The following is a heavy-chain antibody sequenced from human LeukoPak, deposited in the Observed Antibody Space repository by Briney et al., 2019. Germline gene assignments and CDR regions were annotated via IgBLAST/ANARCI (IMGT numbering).Heavy chain of an antibody. CDR2: TYYRSKWYY. Sequence: SQTLSLTCAISGDSISSNNGAWNWIWQSSSRGLEWLGRTYYRSKWYYDYAESMKGRITINPDTSENQFSLQLNSVTPEDTAVYYCARDLGNSGWYTFDYWGQGTLVTVSS. V-gene: IGHV6-1*01. D-gene: IGHD6-19*01. CDR3: ARDLGNSGWYTFDY. J-gene: IGHJ4*02. CDR1: GDSISSNNGA.